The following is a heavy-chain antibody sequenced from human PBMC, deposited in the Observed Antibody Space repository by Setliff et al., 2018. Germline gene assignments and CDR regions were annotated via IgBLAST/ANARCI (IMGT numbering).Heavy chain of an antibody. CDR3: ARTGTYRYFDS. D-gene: IGHD1-1*01. CDR2: IHYRGTT. V-gene: IGHV4-39*01. Sequence: SETLSLTCTVSGDSISSGSHYWGWIRQPPGKGLEWIGRIHYRGTTYSNVSLASRFTISVDTSKNQFSLKLTSVTAADTAVYYCARTGTYRYFDSWGQGTRVTVSS. J-gene: IGHJ4*02. CDR1: GDSISSGSHY.